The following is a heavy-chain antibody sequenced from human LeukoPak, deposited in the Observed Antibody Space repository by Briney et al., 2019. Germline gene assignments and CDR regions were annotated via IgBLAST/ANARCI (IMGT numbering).Heavy chain of an antibody. Sequence: GGSRRLSCAASGFTFRSYWMHWVRQAPGKGLGWVSRVIRDGSFTNYADSVKGRFTISRDNAKNTLYLQMSSLRAEDTAVYFCVRDGDDFNFDYWGQGSLVTVSS. CDR3: VRDGDDFNFDY. J-gene: IGHJ4*02. CDR1: GFTFRSYW. CDR2: VIRDGSFT. V-gene: IGHV3-74*01. D-gene: IGHD5-24*01.